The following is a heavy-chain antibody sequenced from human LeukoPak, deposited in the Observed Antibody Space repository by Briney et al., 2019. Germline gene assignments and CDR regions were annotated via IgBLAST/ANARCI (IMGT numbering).Heavy chain of an antibody. D-gene: IGHD2-2*01. V-gene: IGHV4-39*01. CDR1: GGSISSSSYY. CDR2: IYYSGST. Sequence: PSETLSLTCTVSGGSISSSSYYWGWIRQPPGKGLEWIGSIYYSGSTYYNPSLKSRVTISVDTSKNQFSLKLSSVTAADTAVYYCASPWDIVVVPDPAGDAFDIWGQGTMVTVSS. J-gene: IGHJ3*02. CDR3: ASPWDIVVVPDPAGDAFDI.